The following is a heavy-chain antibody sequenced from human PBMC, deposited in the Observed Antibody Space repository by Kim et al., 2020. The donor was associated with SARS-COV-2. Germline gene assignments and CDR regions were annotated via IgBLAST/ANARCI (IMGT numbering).Heavy chain of an antibody. CDR2: IIPIFGTA. CDR3: ARSSVPRHYSSGWFFDY. J-gene: IGHJ4*02. V-gene: IGHV1-69*13. CDR1: GGTFSSYA. D-gene: IGHD6-19*01. Sequence: SVKVSCKASGGTFSSYAISWVRQAPGQGLEWMGGIIPIFGTANYAQKFQGRVTITADESTSTAYMELSSLRSEDTAVYYCARSSVPRHYSSGWFFDYWGQGTLVTVSS.